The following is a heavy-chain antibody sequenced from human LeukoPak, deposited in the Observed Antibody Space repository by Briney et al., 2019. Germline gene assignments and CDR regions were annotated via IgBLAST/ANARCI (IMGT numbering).Heavy chain of an antibody. J-gene: IGHJ4*02. V-gene: IGHV4-59*01. CDR1: GGSISRYY. CDR3: ARGRDSSSWYFSY. Sequence: SETLSLTCTVSGGSISRYYWSWIRQPPGKGLEWVGYIYYSGSTNYNPSFKSRVTISVDTSKNQFSLKLSSVTAADTAVYYCARGRDSSSWYFSYWGQGTLVTVSS. D-gene: IGHD6-13*01. CDR2: IYYSGST.